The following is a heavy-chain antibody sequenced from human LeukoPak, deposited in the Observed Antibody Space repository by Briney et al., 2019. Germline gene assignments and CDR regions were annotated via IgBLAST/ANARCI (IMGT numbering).Heavy chain of an antibody. J-gene: IGHJ4*02. V-gene: IGHV4-39*07. CDR3: ARYHSGYDDY. Sequence: SETLSLTCTVSGGSISSSSYYWGWIRQPPGKGLEWIGSIYYSGSTYYNPSLKSRVTISVDTSKNQFSLKLRSVTAADTAVYYCARYHSGYDDYWGQGALVTVSS. CDR1: GGSISSSSYY. CDR2: IYYSGST. D-gene: IGHD5-12*01.